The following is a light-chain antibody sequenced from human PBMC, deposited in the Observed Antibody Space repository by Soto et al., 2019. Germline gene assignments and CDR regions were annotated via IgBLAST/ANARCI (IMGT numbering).Light chain of an antibody. CDR2: DAS. CDR1: QSVSSY. Sequence: EIVLTQSPATLSLSPGERATLSCRASQSVSSYLAWYQQRPGQGPRLLIYDASHRAAGIPARFSGSGFGTDFTLTISSLEPEDAAVYYCQQRSNWPPITFGQGTRLEIK. J-gene: IGKJ5*01. V-gene: IGKV3-11*01. CDR3: QQRSNWPPIT.